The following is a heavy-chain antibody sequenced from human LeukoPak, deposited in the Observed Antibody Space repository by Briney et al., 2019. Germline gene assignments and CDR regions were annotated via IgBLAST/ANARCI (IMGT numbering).Heavy chain of an antibody. CDR1: GFTFSSYW. CDR3: ARLDGYMGSVSH. D-gene: IGHD5-24*01. CDR2: IKQDGSEE. V-gene: IGHV3-7*01. J-gene: IGHJ4*02. Sequence: PGGSLRLSCADSGFTFSSYWMSWVRQAPGKGLEWVANIKQDGSEEYYVDSVKGRFTISRDNAKKSLYLQMNSLRAEDTAVYYCARLDGYMGSVSHWGQGTLVTVSS.